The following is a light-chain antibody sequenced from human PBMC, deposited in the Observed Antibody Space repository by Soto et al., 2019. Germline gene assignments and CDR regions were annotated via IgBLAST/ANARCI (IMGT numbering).Light chain of an antibody. J-gene: IGLJ1*01. Sequence: SYELTQPPSVSVAPGKTASITCGGNNIGTKSVHWYQQKPGQAPLLVIFYDSDRPSGIPERFSGSNSGNTATLTISRVEAGDEADYYCQVWDGSSDPGNYVFGTGTKVTV. CDR2: YDS. CDR1: NIGTKS. CDR3: QVWDGSSDPGNYV. V-gene: IGLV3-21*04.